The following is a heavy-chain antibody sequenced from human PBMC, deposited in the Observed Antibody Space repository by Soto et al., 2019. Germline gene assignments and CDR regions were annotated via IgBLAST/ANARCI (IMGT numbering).Heavy chain of an antibody. CDR3: ARWGLRDFAYYYYYYGMDV. CDR2: ISAYNGNT. J-gene: IGHJ6*02. Sequence: ASVKVSCKASGYTFTSYGISWVRQAPVQGLEWMGWISAYNGNTNYAQKLQGRVTMTTDTSTSTANMELRSLRSDDTAVYYCARWGLRDFAYYYYYYGMDVLGQGTTVTVSS. D-gene: IGHD3-16*01. CDR1: GYTFTSYG. V-gene: IGHV1-18*01.